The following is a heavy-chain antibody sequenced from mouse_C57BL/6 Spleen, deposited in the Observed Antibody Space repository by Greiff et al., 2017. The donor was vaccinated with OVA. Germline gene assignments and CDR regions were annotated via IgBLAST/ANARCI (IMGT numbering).Heavy chain of an antibody. J-gene: IGHJ1*03. CDR1: GYAFTNYL. CDR3: ARSEDGYYWYFDV. Sequence: LQESGAELVRPGTSVKVSCKASGYAFTNYLIEWVKQRPGQGLEWIGVINPGSGGTNYNEKFKGKATLTADKSSSTAYMQLSSLTSEDSAVYFCARSEDGYYWYFDVWGTGTTVTVSS. V-gene: IGHV1-54*01. D-gene: IGHD2-3*01. CDR2: INPGSGGT.